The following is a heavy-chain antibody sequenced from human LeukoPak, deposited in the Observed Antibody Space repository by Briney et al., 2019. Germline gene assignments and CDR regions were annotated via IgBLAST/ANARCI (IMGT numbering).Heavy chain of an antibody. D-gene: IGHD7-27*01. CDR3: ARFVTGDGAFDI. J-gene: IGHJ3*02. V-gene: IGHV4-39*01. CDR2: IYYSGST. CDR1: GGSISSSHYY. Sequence: SEILSLTCTVSGGSISSSHYYWGWIRQPPGKGLEWIGSIYYSGSTYYNPSLKSRVTISVDTSKNQFSLKLSSVTAADTAVYYCARFVTGDGAFDIWGQGTVVTVSS.